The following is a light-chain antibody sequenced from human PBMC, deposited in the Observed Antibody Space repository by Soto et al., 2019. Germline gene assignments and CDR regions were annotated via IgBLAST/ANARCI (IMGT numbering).Light chain of an antibody. V-gene: IGKV1-39*01. Sequence: ENQQTQSPFSLSATVGGRGTITCPASQTISTYLNWYQQKPGKAPRLLIYDASSLLSGVPSRFSGSGSGTDFTLTIASLQPEDFSTYYCQQSDSTPYTFGQGTKVDIK. CDR1: QTISTY. J-gene: IGKJ2*01. CDR3: QQSDSTPYT. CDR2: DAS.